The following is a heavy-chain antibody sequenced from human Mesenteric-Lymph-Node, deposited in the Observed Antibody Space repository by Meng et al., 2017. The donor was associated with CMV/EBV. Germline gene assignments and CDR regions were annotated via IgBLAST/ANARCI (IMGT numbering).Heavy chain of an antibody. CDR1: GGSFSSYP. J-gene: IGHJ4*02. CDR3: GRDNWGSIDY. CDR2: MSYSGST. Sequence: QVHRQESGPGLGKPSETLSLTCTVSGGSFSSYPWSWIRQPPGKGLEWVGYMSYSGSTNYNPSLKSRITMSLDTSKNQFSLELSSVTAADTAVYYCGRDNWGSIDYWGQGTLVTVSS. D-gene: IGHD7-27*01. V-gene: IGHV4-59*13.